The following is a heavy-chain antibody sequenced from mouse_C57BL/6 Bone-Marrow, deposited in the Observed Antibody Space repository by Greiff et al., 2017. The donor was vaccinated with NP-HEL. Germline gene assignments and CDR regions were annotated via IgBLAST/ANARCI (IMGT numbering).Heavy chain of an antibody. CDR1: GYTFTSYW. CDR3: AIDSNWDGRSDY. J-gene: IGHJ2*01. Sequence: QVQLQQPGAELVKPGASVKVSCKASGYTFTSYWMHWVKQRPGQGLEWIGRIHPSDSGTTYNQKFKGKATLTVDKSSSTAYMQLSSLTSEDSAVYYCAIDSNWDGRSDYWGQGTTLTVSS. D-gene: IGHD4-1*01. V-gene: IGHV1-74*01. CDR2: IHPSDSGT.